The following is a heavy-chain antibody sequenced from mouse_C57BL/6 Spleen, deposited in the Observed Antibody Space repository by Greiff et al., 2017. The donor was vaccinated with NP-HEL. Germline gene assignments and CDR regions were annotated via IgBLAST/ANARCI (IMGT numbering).Heavy chain of an antibody. V-gene: IGHV1-22*01. CDR1: GYTFTDYN. J-gene: IGHJ4*01. D-gene: IGHD2-4*01. CDR3: AREGIYDYDGAMDY. Sequence: SGPELVKPGASVKMSCKASGYTFTDYNMHWVKQSHGKSLEWIGYINPNNGGTSYNQKFKGKATLTVNKSSSTAYMELRSLTSEDSAVYYCAREGIYDYDGAMDYWGQGTSVTVSS. CDR2: INPNNGGT.